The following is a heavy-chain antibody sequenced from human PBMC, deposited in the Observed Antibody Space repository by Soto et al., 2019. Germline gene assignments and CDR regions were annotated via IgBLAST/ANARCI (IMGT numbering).Heavy chain of an antibody. CDR1: GGSISSGGYS. J-gene: IGHJ5*02. CDR3: ARAELGFGELCWFDP. V-gene: IGHV4-30-2*01. Sequence: KPSETLSLTCAVSGGSISSGGYSWSWIRQPPGKGLEWIGYIYHSGSTYYNPSLKSRVTISVDRSKNQFSLKLSSVTAADTAVYYCARAELGFGELCWFDPWGQGTLVTVSS. D-gene: IGHD3-10*01. CDR2: IYHSGST.